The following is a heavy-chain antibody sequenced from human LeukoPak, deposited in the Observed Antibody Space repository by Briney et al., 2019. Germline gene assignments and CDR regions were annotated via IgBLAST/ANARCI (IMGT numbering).Heavy chain of an antibody. CDR2: ISAYNGNT. J-gene: IGHJ6*03. CDR3: ARIEVGATTVGYYYYMDV. V-gene: IGHV1-18*01. Sequence: RASVKVSCKASGYTFTSYGISWVRQAPGQGLEWMGWISAYNGNTNYAQKLQGRVTMTTDTSTSTAYMELRSLRSDDTAVYYCARIEVGATTVGYYYYMDVWGKGTTVTVSS. CDR1: GYTFTSYG. D-gene: IGHD1-26*01.